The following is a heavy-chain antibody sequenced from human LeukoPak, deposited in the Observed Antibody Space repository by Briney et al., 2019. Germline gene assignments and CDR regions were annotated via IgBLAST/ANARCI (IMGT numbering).Heavy chain of an antibody. CDR2: FDPEDGET. Sequence: ASVKVSCKVSGYTLTELSMHWVRQAPGKGLEWMGGFDPEDGETIYAQKFQGRVTMTEDTSTDTAYMELSSLRSEDTAVYYCARGGVNYYDSTPQILFDYWGQGTLVTVSS. CDR3: ARGGVNYYDSTPQILFDY. CDR1: GYTLTELS. D-gene: IGHD3-22*01. J-gene: IGHJ4*02. V-gene: IGHV1-24*01.